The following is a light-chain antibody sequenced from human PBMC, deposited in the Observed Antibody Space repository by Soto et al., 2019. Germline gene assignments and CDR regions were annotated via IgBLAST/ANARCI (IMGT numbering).Light chain of an antibody. CDR1: SVGSKS. J-gene: IGLJ2*01. Sequence: SYELTQPPSVSVAPGQTARIICGGNSVGSKSMHWYQQKPGQAPVLVVYDDSNRPSGIPGRFSGSNSGNTATLTISRVEAGDEADYYCQVWDSRSDHVVFGGGTKLTVL. CDR3: QVWDSRSDHVV. CDR2: DDS. V-gene: IGLV3-21*02.